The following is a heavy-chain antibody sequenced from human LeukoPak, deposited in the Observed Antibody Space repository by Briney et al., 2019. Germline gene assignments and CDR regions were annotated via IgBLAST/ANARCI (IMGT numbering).Heavy chain of an antibody. J-gene: IGHJ5*02. Sequence: ASVKVSCKASGYTFTGYYMHWVRQAPGQGLEWMGWINPNSGGTNYAQKSQGRVTMTRDTSISTAYMELSRLRSDDTAVYYCARRKTTVTTPTNNWFDPWGQGTLVTVSS. D-gene: IGHD4-17*01. V-gene: IGHV1-2*02. CDR3: ARRKTTVTTPTNNWFDP. CDR1: GYTFTGYY. CDR2: INPNSGGT.